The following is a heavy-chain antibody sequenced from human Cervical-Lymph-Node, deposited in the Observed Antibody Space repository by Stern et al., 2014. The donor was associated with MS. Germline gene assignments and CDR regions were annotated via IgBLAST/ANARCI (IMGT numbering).Heavy chain of an antibody. J-gene: IGHJ4*02. CDR3: AREPASAFDS. V-gene: IGHV3-30*01. CDR2: MSFDGTNK. D-gene: IGHD2-2*01. Sequence: QVQLVQSGGGVVQPGRSLRLSCAASGFIFGDYAMHWVRQAPGKGLEWVTVMSFDGTNKNYADSVKGRFTISRDNSKNTLYLQMNSLKTEDTAVYFCAREPASAFDSWGQGTLVTVSS. CDR1: GFIFGDYA.